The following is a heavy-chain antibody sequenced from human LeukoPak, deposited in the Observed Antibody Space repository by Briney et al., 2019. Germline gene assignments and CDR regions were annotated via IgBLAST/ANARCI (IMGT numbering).Heavy chain of an antibody. Sequence: GASLRLSCAAYGFIFNEAWMNWVRQAPAKGLEWVGRIKRNADGGTTDYAAPVKGRFTVSRDDSKNTLYPQMDSLKTEDTAVYYCTTGLKSEDYVWDGYCGRGTLVTVSS. D-gene: IGHD3-16*01. V-gene: IGHV3-15*07. CDR3: TTGLKSEDYVWDGY. CDR1: GFIFNEAW. J-gene: IGHJ4*02. CDR2: IKRNADGGTT.